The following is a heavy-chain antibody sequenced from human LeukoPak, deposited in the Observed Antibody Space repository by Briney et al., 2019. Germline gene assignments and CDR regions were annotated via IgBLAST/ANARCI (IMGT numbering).Heavy chain of an antibody. D-gene: IGHD6-13*01. CDR2: IYPGDSDT. V-gene: IGHV5-51*01. CDR1: GYSFTSYW. J-gene: IGHJ3*01. Sequence: HGESLKISCKGSGYSFTSYWIGWVRQMPGKGLEWMGIIYPGDSDTRYSPSFQGQVTISADKSISTAYLQWSSLKASDTAMYYCARRSALATAGKAFDFWGQGTMVIVSS. CDR3: ARRSALATAGKAFDF.